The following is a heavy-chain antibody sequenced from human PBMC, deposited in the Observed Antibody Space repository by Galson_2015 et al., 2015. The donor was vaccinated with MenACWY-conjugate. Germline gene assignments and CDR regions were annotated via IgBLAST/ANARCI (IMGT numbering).Heavy chain of an antibody. J-gene: IGHJ2*01. CDR3: AHLWTPSLWTTPVNLFFDL. CDR2: IYWDDDK. CDR1: GFSLSTSGVG. Sequence: PALVKPTQTLTLTCTFSGFSLSTSGVGVGWIRQPPGQALEWLAHIYWDDDKRYSPSLKGRLFISKDISNNQVVLTVSNMDPVDTATFFCAHLWTPSLWTTPVNLFFDLWGRGTLVTVSS. V-gene: IGHV2-5*02. D-gene: IGHD4-23*01.